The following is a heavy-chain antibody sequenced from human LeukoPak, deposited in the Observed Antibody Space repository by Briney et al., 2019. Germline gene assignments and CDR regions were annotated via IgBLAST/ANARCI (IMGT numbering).Heavy chain of an antibody. CDR2: IVHSGNT. CDR1: GGSFSGYY. CDR3: STTIRGWYGVGDY. Sequence: PSETLSLTCALYGGSFSGYYWSWIRQPPGKGLEWIGEIVHSGNTKYNPSLKSRVTISVDTSKNQFSLNLTSVTAADTAVYYCSTTIRGWYGVGDYWGQGVLVTVSS. V-gene: IGHV4-34*12. J-gene: IGHJ4*02. D-gene: IGHD6-19*01.